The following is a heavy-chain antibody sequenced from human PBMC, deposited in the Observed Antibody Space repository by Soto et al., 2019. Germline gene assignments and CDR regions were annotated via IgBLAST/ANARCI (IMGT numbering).Heavy chain of an antibody. Sequence: GASAKVSCKASGYSFTSYGISWVRQAHGQGLEWMGWISAYNGNTNYAQKLQGRVAMTTDTSTSTAYMELRSLRSDDTAVYYCARDRYYDSSGYETFDYWGQGTLVTVSS. J-gene: IGHJ4*02. CDR3: ARDRYYDSSGYETFDY. V-gene: IGHV1-18*01. D-gene: IGHD3-22*01. CDR1: GYSFTSYG. CDR2: ISAYNGNT.